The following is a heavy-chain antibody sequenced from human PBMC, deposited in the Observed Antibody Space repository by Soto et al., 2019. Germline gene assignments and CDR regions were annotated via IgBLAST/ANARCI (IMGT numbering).Heavy chain of an antibody. D-gene: IGHD2-2*01. CDR1: VGSISSGGYY. CDR2: IYYSGST. Sequence: QVQLQESGPGLVKPSQTLSLTCTVSVGSISSGGYYWSWIRQHPGKGLEWIGYIYYSGSTYYNPSLKSRVTISVDTSKNQFSLKLSSVTAADTAVYYCARVHIVVVPAATLSNWFDPWGQGTLVTVSS. V-gene: IGHV4-31*03. CDR3: ARVHIVVVPAATLSNWFDP. J-gene: IGHJ5*02.